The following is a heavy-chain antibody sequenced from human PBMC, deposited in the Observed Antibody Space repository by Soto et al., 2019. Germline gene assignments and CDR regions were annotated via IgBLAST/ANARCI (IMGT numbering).Heavy chain of an antibody. CDR2: IKSKTDGGTT. D-gene: IGHD3-22*01. CDR3: ARDQTDSGGYSDS. J-gene: IGHJ4*02. CDR1: GFTFSHAW. V-gene: IGHV3-15*01. Sequence: GGSLRLSCAASGFTFSHAWMSWVRQAPGKGLEWVGRIKSKTDGGTTDYAAPVKGRFTISRDDSKDTLYLQMNSLKTEDTAVYFCARDQTDSGGYSDSWSQGTLVTVSS.